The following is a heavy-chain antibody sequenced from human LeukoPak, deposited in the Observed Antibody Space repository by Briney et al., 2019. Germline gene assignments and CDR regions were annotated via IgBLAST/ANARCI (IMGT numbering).Heavy chain of an antibody. CDR2: IYYSGST. J-gene: IGHJ6*02. CDR1: GGSISSGSYY. D-gene: IGHD2-15*01. V-gene: IGHV4-61*01. Sequence: SETLSLTCTVSGGSISSGSYYWSWIRQPPGKGLEWIGYIYYSGSTNYNPSLKSRVTISVDTSKNQFSLKLSSVTAADTAVYYCARGGGPFYYYYGMDVWGQGTTVTVSS. CDR3: ARGGGPFYYYYGMDV.